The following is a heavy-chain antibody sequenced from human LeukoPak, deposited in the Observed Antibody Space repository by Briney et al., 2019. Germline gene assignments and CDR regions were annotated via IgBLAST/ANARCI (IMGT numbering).Heavy chain of an antibody. Sequence: ASVTVSCKVSGYTLTELSMHWVRQAPGKGHEWMGGFDPEDGETIYAQKFQGRVTMTEDTSTDTAYMELSSLRSEDTAVYYCATASHSGSYYFYFDYWGQGTLVIVSS. CDR2: FDPEDGET. CDR3: ATASHSGSYYFYFDY. D-gene: IGHD1-26*01. V-gene: IGHV1-24*01. J-gene: IGHJ4*02. CDR1: GYTLTELS.